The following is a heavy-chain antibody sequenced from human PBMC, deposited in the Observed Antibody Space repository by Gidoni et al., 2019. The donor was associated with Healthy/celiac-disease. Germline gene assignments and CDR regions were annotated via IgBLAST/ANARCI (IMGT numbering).Heavy chain of an antibody. J-gene: IGHJ5*02. Sequence: QLQLQESGPGLVKPSETLSLTCTVSGGSISSSSYYWGWIRQPPGKGLEWIVSIYYSGSTYYNPSLKSRVTISVDTSKNQFSLKLSSVTAADTAVYYCARSPRLGTTVTRGWFDPWGQGTLVTVSS. CDR2: IYYSGST. CDR1: GGSISSSSYY. CDR3: ARSPRLGTTVTRGWFDP. D-gene: IGHD4-4*01. V-gene: IGHV4-39*07.